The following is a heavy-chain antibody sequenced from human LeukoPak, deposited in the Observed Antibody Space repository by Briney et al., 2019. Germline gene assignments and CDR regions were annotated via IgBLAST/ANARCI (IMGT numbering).Heavy chain of an antibody. CDR1: GGSINSTTHH. CDR3: ARHRGGEAVFDY. Sequence: PSETLSLTCTVSGGSINSTTHHWDWIRQPPRKGLEWIGSVYYSGSSFSNPSLRSRVTISVDTSKNQFFLRLNSVTVADTAVYYCARHRGGEAVFDYWGQGTLVTVSS. CDR2: VYYSGSS. D-gene: IGHD2-21*01. V-gene: IGHV4-39*01. J-gene: IGHJ4*02.